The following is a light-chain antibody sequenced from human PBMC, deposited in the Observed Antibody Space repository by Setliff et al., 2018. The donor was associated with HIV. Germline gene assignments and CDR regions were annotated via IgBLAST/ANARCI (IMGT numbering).Light chain of an antibody. CDR2: EVI. CDR3: CSYAGSSTTYV. J-gene: IGLJ1*01. Sequence: QSVLTQPASVSGSPGQSITISCTGTSSDIGAYNYVSWYQQHPGKAPKLIIYEVIKRPSGVPDRFSGSKSGNTASLTVSGLQPEDEADYYCCSYAGSSTTYVFGTGTKVT. CDR1: SSDIGAYNY. V-gene: IGLV2-8*01.